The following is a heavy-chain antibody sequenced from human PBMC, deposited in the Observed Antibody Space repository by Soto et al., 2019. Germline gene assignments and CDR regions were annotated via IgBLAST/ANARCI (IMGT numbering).Heavy chain of an antibody. D-gene: IGHD6-19*01. CDR3: TGGGRRSSGWYFY. J-gene: IGHJ4*02. V-gene: IGHV3-30*03. Sequence: PGGSLRLSCAASGFTFSSYSMNWVRQAPGKGLEWVAVISYDGSNKYYADSVKGRFTISRDNSKNTLYLQMNSLRAEDTAVYYCTGGGRRSSGWYFYWGQGTLVTVS. CDR2: ISYDGSNK. CDR1: GFTFSSYS.